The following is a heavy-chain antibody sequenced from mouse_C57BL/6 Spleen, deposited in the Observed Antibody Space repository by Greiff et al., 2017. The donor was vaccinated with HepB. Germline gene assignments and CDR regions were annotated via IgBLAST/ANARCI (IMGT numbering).Heavy chain of an antibody. CDR1: GFTFSDFY. V-gene: IGHV7-1*01. J-gene: IGHJ2*01. Sequence: EVKLVESGGGLVQSGRSLRLSCATSGFTFSDFYMEWVRQAPGKGLEWIAASRNKANDYTTEYSASVKGRFIVSRDTSQSILYLQMNALRAEDTAIYYCARDAWGNFDYWGQGTTLTVSS. CDR3: ARDAWGNFDY. CDR2: SRNKANDYTT.